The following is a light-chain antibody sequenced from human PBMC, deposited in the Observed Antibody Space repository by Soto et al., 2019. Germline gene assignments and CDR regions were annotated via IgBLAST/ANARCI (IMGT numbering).Light chain of an antibody. J-gene: IGKJ1*01. V-gene: IGKV1-27*01. Sequence: GDRVTITCRASQDISNYLAWYQQKPGKAPKLVIYAGTTLQSGVPSRFSGSGSGTDFTLTISSLQPEDVATFYCQEYNSALWTFGQGTKVGIK. CDR1: QDISNY. CDR2: AGT. CDR3: QEYNSALWT.